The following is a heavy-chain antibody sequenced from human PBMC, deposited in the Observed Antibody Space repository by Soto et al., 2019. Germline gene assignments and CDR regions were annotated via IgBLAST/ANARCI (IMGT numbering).Heavy chain of an antibody. V-gene: IGHV4-4*02. J-gene: IGHJ6*02. Sequence: QVQVQESGPGLVRPSGTLSLTCAVSGGSINSRDWWSWVRQPPGKGLEWIGDIYDDGTTNYDPSPKSRVTTSVDKSKNQLSLNMSSVTAADTAVYFCAREAGKTGCYGMDVWGQGTTVTVSS. D-gene: IGHD6-19*01. CDR3: AREAGKTGCYGMDV. CDR2: IYDDGTT. CDR1: GGSINSRDW.